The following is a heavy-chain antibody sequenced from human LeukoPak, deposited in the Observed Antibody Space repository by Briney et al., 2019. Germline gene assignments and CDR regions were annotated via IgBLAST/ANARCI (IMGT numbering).Heavy chain of an antibody. J-gene: IGHJ4*02. Sequence: GGSLRLSCAASGFTFSTYSMNWVRQAPGKGLEWVSYIISSSNTIYYADSVKGRFTVSRDNAKNSLYQQMNSPRVEDTAVYYCAPGYCSSSSCTHYFDYWSQGTLVTVSS. CDR3: APGYCSSSSCTHYFDY. CDR1: GFTFSTYS. CDR2: IISSSNTI. V-gene: IGHV3-48*01. D-gene: IGHD2-2*01.